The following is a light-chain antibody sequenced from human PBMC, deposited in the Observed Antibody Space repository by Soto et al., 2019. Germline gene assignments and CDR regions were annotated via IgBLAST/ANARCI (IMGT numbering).Light chain of an antibody. CDR1: SGHNSYA. CDR2: LNSDGSH. V-gene: IGLV4-69*01. J-gene: IGLJ1*01. CDR3: QTWGTGIQV. Sequence: QLVLTLSPSASASLGASVKLTCTLSSGHNSYAIAWHQQQPEKGPRYLMKLNSDGSHSKGDGIPDRFSGSSSGAERYLTISSLQSEDEADYYCQTWGTGIQVFGTGTKLTVL.